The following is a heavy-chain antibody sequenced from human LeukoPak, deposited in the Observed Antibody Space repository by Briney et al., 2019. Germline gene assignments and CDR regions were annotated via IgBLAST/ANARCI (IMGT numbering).Heavy chain of an antibody. CDR1: GFTFSNAC. D-gene: IGHD1-26*01. J-gene: IGHJ4*02. Sequence: TGGSLRLSCAASGFTFSNACMNWVRQAPGKGLEWVSYISSSSSTIYYADSVKGRFTISRDNAKNSLYLQMNSLRAEDTAVYYCARSAIVGATTGDFDYWGQGTLVTVSS. CDR2: ISSSSSTI. CDR3: ARSAIVGATTGDFDY. V-gene: IGHV3-48*04.